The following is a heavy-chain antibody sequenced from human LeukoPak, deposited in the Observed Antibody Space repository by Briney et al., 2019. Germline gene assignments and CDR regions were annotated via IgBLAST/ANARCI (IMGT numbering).Heavy chain of an antibody. CDR2: INHSRST. CDR3: ARSRRNHYGSGSYGYFDY. CDR1: GGSFSGYY. J-gene: IGHJ4*02. Sequence: SETLSLTCAVYGGSFSGYYWSWIRQPPGKGLEWIGEINHSRSTNYNPSLKSRVTISVDTSKNQFSLKLSSVTAADTAVYYCARSRRNHYGSGSYGYFDYWGQGTLVTVSS. D-gene: IGHD3-10*01. V-gene: IGHV4-34*01.